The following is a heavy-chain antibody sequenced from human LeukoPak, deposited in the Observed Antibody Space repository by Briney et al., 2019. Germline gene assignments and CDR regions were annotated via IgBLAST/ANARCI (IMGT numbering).Heavy chain of an antibody. CDR3: ARSNYGVLDY. D-gene: IGHD4-17*01. CDR1: GFTFSRYA. Sequence: PGGSLRLSCATSGFTFSRYAMSWVRQAPGKGLEWVSAINGGGGSTYYADSVKGRFTVSRDNSKNTLYLQMNSLRAEDTAVYYCARSNYGVLDYWGQGTLVTVSS. J-gene: IGHJ4*02. CDR2: INGGGGST. V-gene: IGHV3-23*01.